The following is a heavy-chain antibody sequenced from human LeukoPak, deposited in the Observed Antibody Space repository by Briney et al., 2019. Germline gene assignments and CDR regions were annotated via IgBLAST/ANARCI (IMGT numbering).Heavy chain of an antibody. CDR1: GFTFRNYW. CDR2: ISPDGSST. D-gene: IGHD6-13*01. CDR3: AKYSSSWPHYYYMDV. J-gene: IGHJ6*03. Sequence: GGSLRLSCVASGFTFRNYWMHWVRQAPGKGLVWLSRISPDGSSTTYADSVKGRFTISRDNSKNTLYLQMNSLRAEDTAVYYCAKYSSSWPHYYYMDVWGKGTTVTVSS. V-gene: IGHV3-74*01.